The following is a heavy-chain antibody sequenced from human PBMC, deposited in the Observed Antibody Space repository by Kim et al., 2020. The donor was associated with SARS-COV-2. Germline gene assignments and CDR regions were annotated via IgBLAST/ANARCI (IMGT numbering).Heavy chain of an antibody. Sequence: SETYYVDFVKGRFSISRDNSKNSLYLQMNSLRAEHTAVYYCARDGSAYDYWGQGTLVTVSS. CDR3: ARDGSAYDY. J-gene: IGHJ4*02. V-gene: IGHV3-7*01. D-gene: IGHD3-22*01. CDR2: SET.